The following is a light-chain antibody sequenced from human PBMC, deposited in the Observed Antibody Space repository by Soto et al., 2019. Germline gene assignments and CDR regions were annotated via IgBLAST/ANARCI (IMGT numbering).Light chain of an antibody. J-gene: IGLJ2*01. V-gene: IGLV2-14*01. CDR2: EVS. CDR1: SSDVGGYNY. CDR3: RSYTRSSTSVV. Sequence: QSALTQPASVSGSPGQSITISCTGTSSDVGGYNYVSWYQQHPGKAPKLMIYEVSNRPSGVSNRFSGSKSGNTASLTISGLQAEDEADYYCRSYTRSSTSVVFGGGTKLTVL.